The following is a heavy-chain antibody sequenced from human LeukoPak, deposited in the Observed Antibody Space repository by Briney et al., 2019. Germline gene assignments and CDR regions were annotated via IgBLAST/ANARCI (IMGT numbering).Heavy chain of an antibody. CDR2: ISGSGGST. D-gene: IGHD3-22*01. V-gene: IGHV3-23*01. Sequence: GGSLRLSCAASGFTFDDYGMSWVRQAPGKGLEWVSAISGSGGSTYYADSVKGRFTISRDNSKNTLYLQMNSLRAEDTAVYYCAKGAAGITMIVVVITPPDYWGQGTLVTVSS. CDR1: GFTFDDYG. J-gene: IGHJ4*02. CDR3: AKGAAGITMIVVVITPPDY.